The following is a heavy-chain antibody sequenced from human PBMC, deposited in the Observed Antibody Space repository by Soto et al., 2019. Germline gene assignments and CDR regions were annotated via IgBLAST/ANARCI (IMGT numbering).Heavy chain of an antibody. CDR2: IDPSDSYT. J-gene: IGHJ6*02. CDR1: GYSFTIYW. D-gene: IGHD6-19*01. Sequence: PGESLEISCKCSGYSFTIYWISWVRQMPGKGLEWMGRIDPSDSYTNYSPSFQGHVTISADKSISTAYLQYNNLKASDTAIYYCATHGSPGYSSDYYTYYYGMDVWGQGTTVTVSS. CDR3: ATHGSPGYSSDYYTYYYGMDV. V-gene: IGHV5-10-1*01.